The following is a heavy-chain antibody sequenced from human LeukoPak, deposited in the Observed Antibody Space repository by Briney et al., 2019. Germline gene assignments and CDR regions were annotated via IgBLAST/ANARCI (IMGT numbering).Heavy chain of an antibody. CDR2: IISSGSML. CDR1: GFTVSSNE. J-gene: IGHJ4*02. D-gene: IGHD6-19*01. V-gene: IGHV3-48*03. CDR3: ARHSSGWGFDY. Sequence: GGSLRLSCAASGFTVSSNEMSWVRQAPGKGLEWVSYIISSGSMLYYADSVKGRFTISRDNAKNSLYLQMSSLRAEDTAVYYCARHSSGWGFDYWGQGTLVTVSS.